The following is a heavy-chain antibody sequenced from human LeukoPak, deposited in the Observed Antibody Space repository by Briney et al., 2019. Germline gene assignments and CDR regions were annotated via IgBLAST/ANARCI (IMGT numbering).Heavy chain of an antibody. D-gene: IGHD6-13*01. CDR3: ARDSSAAGSGGLFDP. V-gene: IGHV1-69*04. J-gene: IGHJ5*02. Sequence: SVKVSCKASGGTFSSYGVSWVRQAPGQRLEWLGRIIPMFDITNYEQKFQGRVTVTADKATNTAYMELSSLISEDTAVYYCARDSSAAGSGGLFDPWGQGTQVTVSS. CDR2: IIPMFDIT. CDR1: GGTFSSYG.